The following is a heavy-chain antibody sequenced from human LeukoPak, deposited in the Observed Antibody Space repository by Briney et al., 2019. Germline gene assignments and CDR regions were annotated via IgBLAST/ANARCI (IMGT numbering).Heavy chain of an antibody. V-gene: IGHV5-51*01. CDR2: IYPGDSDT. CDR3: ARRSEEFYYGSGAPNYGVDV. CDR1: GYSFTSYW. Sequence: GESLKISCKGSGYSFTSYWIGWVRQMPGKGLEWMGIIYPGDSDTRYSPSFQGQVTISADKSISTAYLQWSSLKASDTAMYYCARRSEEFYYGSGAPNYGVDVWGQGTTVTVSS. J-gene: IGHJ6*02. D-gene: IGHD3-10*01.